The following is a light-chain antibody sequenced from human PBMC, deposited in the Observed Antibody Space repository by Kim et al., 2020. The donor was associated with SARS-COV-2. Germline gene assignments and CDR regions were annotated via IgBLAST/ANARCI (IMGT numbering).Light chain of an antibody. CDR2: QDN. CDR1: KLGDKY. CDR3: QAWDSSTYV. J-gene: IGLJ1*01. V-gene: IGLV3-1*01. Sequence: SVLPGQKARITCSGDKLGDKYASWYQQKSGQSPVLVIYQDNKRPSGIPERFSGSNSGNTATLTISGTQAMDEADYYCQAWDSSTYVFGPGTKVTVL.